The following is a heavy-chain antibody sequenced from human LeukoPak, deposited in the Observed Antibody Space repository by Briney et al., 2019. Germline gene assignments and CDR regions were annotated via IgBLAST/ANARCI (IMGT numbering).Heavy chain of an antibody. CDR1: VGSFSVYY. J-gene: IGHJ5*02. CDR3: ARAKALGYCSGGSCYPRGFHP. V-gene: IGHV4-34*01. D-gene: IGHD2-15*01. CDR2: INHSVST. Sequence: PSESLCLTCAVYVGSFSVYYWSGIRHRPGKGLEWSGEINHSVSTTSNPSLNSRVTISAATSKNQFSLKLSSVTAADTAVYYCARAKALGYCSGGSCYPRGFHPWGQGTLVRVSS.